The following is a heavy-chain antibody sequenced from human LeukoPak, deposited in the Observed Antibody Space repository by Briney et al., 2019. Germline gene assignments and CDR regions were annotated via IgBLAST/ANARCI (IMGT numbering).Heavy chain of an antibody. Sequence: PGGSLRLSCAASGFTVSSNYMNWVRQAPGKGLEWVSSISSSSSYIYYADSVKGRFTISRDNAKNSLYLQMNSLRAEDTAVYYCARDLDYGGNSVDYWGQGTLVTVSS. CDR1: GFTVSSNY. V-gene: IGHV3-21*01. CDR2: ISSSSSYI. J-gene: IGHJ4*02. D-gene: IGHD4-23*01. CDR3: ARDLDYGGNSVDY.